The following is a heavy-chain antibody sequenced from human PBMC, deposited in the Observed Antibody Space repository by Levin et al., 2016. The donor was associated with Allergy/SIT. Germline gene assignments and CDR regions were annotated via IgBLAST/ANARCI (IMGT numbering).Heavy chain of an antibody. CDR2: IYYSGNT. V-gene: IGHV4-61*05. Sequence: SETLSLTCTVSGGSISSNSYYWGWIRQPPGKGLEWIGYIYYSGNTYYNPSLESRVTISVDTSKNHFSLKLSSVTAADTAVYYCARHVGWFGESSLPFYYGIDVWGQGTAVTVSS. CDR1: GGSISSNSYY. CDR3: ARHVGWFGESSLPFYYGIDV. J-gene: IGHJ6*02. D-gene: IGHD3-10*01.